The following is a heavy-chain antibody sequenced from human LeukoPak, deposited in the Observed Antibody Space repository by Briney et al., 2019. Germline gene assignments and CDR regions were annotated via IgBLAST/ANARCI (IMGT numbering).Heavy chain of an antibody. Sequence: QSGGSLRLSCAASGFTFSSYWMSWVRQAPGKGLEWVANIKQDGSEKYYVDSVKGRFTISRDNAKNSLYLQMNSLRAEDTAVYYCAREETYYDSSGYFYGTWGQGTLVTVSS. CDR1: GFTFSSYW. V-gene: IGHV3-7*01. CDR3: AREETYYDSSGYFYGT. CDR2: IKQDGSEK. J-gene: IGHJ5*02. D-gene: IGHD3-22*01.